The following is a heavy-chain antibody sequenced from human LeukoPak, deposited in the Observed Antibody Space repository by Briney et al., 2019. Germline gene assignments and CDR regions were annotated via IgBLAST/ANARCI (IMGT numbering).Heavy chain of an antibody. D-gene: IGHD6-19*01. CDR2: INPHSGGT. CDR1: GYTFIGYN. CDR3: ARKDIAVAGLHYYGMDV. V-gene: IGHV1-2*02. Sequence: ASVKVSCKASGYTFIGYNIHWVRQAPGQGLEWMGWINPHSGGTNYPQKFRGRVTMTRDTSISTAYMELSRLRSDDTAVYFCARKDIAVAGLHYYGMDVWGQGTTVTVSS. J-gene: IGHJ6*02.